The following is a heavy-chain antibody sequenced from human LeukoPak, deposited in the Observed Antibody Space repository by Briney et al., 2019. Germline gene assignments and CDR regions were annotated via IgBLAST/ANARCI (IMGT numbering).Heavy chain of an antibody. CDR2: INHSGST. Sequence: PSETLSLTCAVYGGSFSGYYWSWIRQPPGKGLEWIGEINHSGSTNYNPSLKSRVTISVDTSKNQFPLKLSPVTAADTAVYYCARGWRLAGIDYWGQGTLVTVSS. D-gene: IGHD6-19*01. V-gene: IGHV4-34*01. CDR3: ARGWRLAGIDY. CDR1: GGSFSGYY. J-gene: IGHJ4*02.